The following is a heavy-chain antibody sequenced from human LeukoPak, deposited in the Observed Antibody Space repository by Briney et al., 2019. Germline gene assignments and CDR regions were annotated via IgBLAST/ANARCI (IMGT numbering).Heavy chain of an antibody. D-gene: IGHD2-2*01. CDR1: GFTFSSYA. V-gene: IGHV3-30-3*01. J-gene: IGHJ4*02. Sequence: GGSLRLSCAASGFTFSSYAMHWVRQAPGKGLEWVAVISYDGSNKYYADSEKGRFTISRDNSKNTLYLQMNSLRAEDTAVYYCARDRGAGRKGYCSSTSCYFGYWGQGTLVTVSS. CDR3: ARDRGAGRKGYCSSTSCYFGY. CDR2: ISYDGSNK.